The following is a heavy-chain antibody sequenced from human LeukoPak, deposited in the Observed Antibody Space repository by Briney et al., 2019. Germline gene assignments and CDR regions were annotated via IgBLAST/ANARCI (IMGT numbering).Heavy chain of an antibody. V-gene: IGHV3-66*01. D-gene: IGHD1-1*01. CDR2: IYSGGST. J-gene: IGHJ4*02. CDR1: GFSFSSYY. CDR3: ARGHTANWNAGRRVDY. Sequence: GGSLRLSCAASGFSFSSYYMHWVRQAPGKGLEWVSVIYSGGSTYYADSVKGRFTISRDNSKNTLYLQMNSLRAEDTAVYYCARGHTANWNAGRRVDYWGQGTLVTVSS.